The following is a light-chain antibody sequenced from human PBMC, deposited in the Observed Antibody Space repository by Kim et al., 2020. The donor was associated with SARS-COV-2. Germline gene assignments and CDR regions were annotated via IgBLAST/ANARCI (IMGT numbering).Light chain of an antibody. Sequence: EIVLTQSPGTLSLSPGERATLSCRASQSVSSKYFAWSQQKPDQAPRLLIYAASSRATGIPDRFSGSGSGTDFTLTISRLEPEDFAVYFCHQYGTSPRTFGQGTKVDIK. CDR1: QSVSSKY. J-gene: IGKJ1*01. CDR3: HQYGTSPRT. V-gene: IGKV3-20*01. CDR2: AAS.